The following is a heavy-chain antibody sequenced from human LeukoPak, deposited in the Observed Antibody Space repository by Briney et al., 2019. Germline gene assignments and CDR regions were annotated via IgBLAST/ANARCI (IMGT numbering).Heavy chain of an antibody. CDR3: ARDREWLQPFDY. D-gene: IGHD5-12*01. Sequence: GGSLRLSCAASGFTFSSYAMHWVRQAPGKGLEWVAVISYDGSNKYYADSVKGRFTISRDNSKNTLYLQMNSLRAGDTAVYYCARDREWLQPFDYWGQGTLVTVSS. V-gene: IGHV3-30-3*01. CDR2: ISYDGSNK. J-gene: IGHJ4*02. CDR1: GFTFSSYA.